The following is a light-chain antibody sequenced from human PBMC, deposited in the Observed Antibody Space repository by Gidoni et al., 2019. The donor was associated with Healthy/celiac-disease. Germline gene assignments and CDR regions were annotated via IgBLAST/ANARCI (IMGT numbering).Light chain of an antibody. V-gene: IGKV3-11*01. CDR2: EAS. Sequence: IVLTPSPATLSLSPGERATLSCRASQSCSSYLAWYQQKPGQAPRLLIYEASNRATGIPARFSGSGSGTDFTLTISSLEPEDFAVYYCQQRSNWPRALTFGGGTKVEIK. CDR1: QSCSSY. CDR3: QQRSNWPRALT. J-gene: IGKJ4*01.